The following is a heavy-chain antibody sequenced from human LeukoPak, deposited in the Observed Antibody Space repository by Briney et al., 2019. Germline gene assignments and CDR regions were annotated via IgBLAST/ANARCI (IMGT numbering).Heavy chain of an antibody. CDR3: ARGATVWARMDV. CDR2: ISSSSSTR. V-gene: IGHV3-48*04. J-gene: IGHJ6*03. D-gene: IGHD4-17*01. Sequence: AGGSLRLSCAVSGFTFSTYSMNWVRQAPGMGLEWVSYISSSSSTRYYADSVKGRFTISRDNAKNSLYLQMNSLRAEDTAVYYCARGATVWARMDVWGKGTTVTVSS. CDR1: GFTFSTYS.